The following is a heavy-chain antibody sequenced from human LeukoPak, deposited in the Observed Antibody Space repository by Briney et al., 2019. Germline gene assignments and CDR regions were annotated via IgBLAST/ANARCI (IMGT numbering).Heavy chain of an antibody. CDR2: MNPNSGNT. J-gene: IGHJ6*03. CDR1: RYTFTSYD. V-gene: IGHV1-8*01. CDR3: ARAGSSYYYYYMDV. Sequence: ASVKVSCKASRYTFTSYDINWVRQATGQEREWMGWMNPNSGNTGYAQKFQGRVTMTRNTSISTAYMELSSLRSEDTAVYYCARAGSSYYYYYMDVWGKGTTVTVSS. D-gene: IGHD1-26*01.